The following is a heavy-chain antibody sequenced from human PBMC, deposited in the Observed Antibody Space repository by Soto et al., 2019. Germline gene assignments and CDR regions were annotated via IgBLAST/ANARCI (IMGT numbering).Heavy chain of an antibody. CDR2: ISADNGNT. Sequence: QVQLVQSGSEVKKPGASVKVSCKASGYTFTTNGISWVRQAPGQGLEWMGWISADNGNTNYAQKFQGRVTMTTDTSTTTAYMELMSLRPDDTAVYYCARDRYCSGGSCYSLGLGYWGQGTPVTVSS. CDR3: ARDRYCSGGSCYSLGLGY. J-gene: IGHJ4*02. V-gene: IGHV1-18*01. CDR1: GYTFTTNG. D-gene: IGHD2-15*01.